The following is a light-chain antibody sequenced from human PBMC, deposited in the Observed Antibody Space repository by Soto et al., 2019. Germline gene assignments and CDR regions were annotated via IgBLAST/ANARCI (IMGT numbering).Light chain of an antibody. CDR1: SSNIGSNT. J-gene: IGLJ2*01. CDR3: AAWDDSLNGVV. V-gene: IGLV1-44*01. CDR2: SNN. Sequence: QAVVTQPPSASGTPGQRVTISCSGSSSNIGSNTVNWYQQLPGTAPKLLIYSNNHRPSGVPDRFSGSKSGTSASLAISGLQSEDEADYYCAAWDDSLNGVVVGGGTKLTVL.